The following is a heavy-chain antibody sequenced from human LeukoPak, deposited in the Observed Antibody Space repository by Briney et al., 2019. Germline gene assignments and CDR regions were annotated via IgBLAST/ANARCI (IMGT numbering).Heavy chain of an antibody. CDR1: GYTVTEIS. Sequence: ASVKVSCKVSGYTVTEISIHWVRQSPGKGLECMGGLDGENDQKVYAQQFQDRVTMSEDTSTDTAYMELSNLQSEDTAVYFCADFYTTSGFFYWGQGTLVTVSS. D-gene: IGHD3-3*01. V-gene: IGHV1-24*01. CDR3: ADFYTTSGFFY. CDR2: LDGENDQK. J-gene: IGHJ4*02.